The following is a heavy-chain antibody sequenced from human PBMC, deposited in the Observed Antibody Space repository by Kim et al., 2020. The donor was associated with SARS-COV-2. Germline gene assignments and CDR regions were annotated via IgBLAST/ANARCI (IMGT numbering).Heavy chain of an antibody. D-gene: IGHD1-26*01. V-gene: IGHV3-53*03. CDR3: VRGILPYCGMDV. CDR2: T. Sequence: TYSPDSVKGRFTISRENSKNTLYLQMTSLRAEDTAVYYCVRGILPYCGMDVWGQGTAVTVSS. J-gene: IGHJ6*02.